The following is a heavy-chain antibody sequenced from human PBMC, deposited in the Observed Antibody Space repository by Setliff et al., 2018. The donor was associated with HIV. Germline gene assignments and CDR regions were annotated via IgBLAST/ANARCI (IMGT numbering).Heavy chain of an antibody. D-gene: IGHD3-22*01. Sequence: PGESLKISCAASGFTFSGYSMNWVRQAPGKGLEWVSYISSSGSLIYYADSVKGRFTISRDNAKNSLYLQMNSLRAEDTAMYYCARDQSPTYFYDSAYRPYFDYWGQGTLVTVSS. CDR1: GFTFSGYS. CDR3: ARDQSPTYFYDSAYRPYFDY. J-gene: IGHJ4*01. V-gene: IGHV3-48*01. CDR2: ISSSGSLI.